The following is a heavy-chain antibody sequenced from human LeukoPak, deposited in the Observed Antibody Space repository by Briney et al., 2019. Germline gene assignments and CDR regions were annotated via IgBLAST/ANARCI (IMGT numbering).Heavy chain of an antibody. CDR3: ARAVEGAAAAY. CDR1: GFTFSKYS. J-gene: IGHJ4*02. Sequence: GGSLRLSCAASGFTFSKYSMNWFRQAPGKGLEWVSSISASTYYIYYADSVKGRFTISRDNAKNSLYLQMNSLRAEDTAVYYCARAVEGAAAAYWGQGTLVTVSS. CDR2: ISASTYYI. V-gene: IGHV3-21*04. D-gene: IGHD6-13*01.